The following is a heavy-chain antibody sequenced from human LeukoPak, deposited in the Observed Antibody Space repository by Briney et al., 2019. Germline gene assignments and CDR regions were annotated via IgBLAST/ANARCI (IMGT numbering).Heavy chain of an antibody. CDR2: INPSGGST. CDR1: GYTFTSYG. V-gene: IGHV1-46*01. D-gene: IGHD3-16*01. J-gene: IGHJ4*02. Sequence: ASVKVSCKASGYTFTSYGISWVRQAPGQGLEWMGIINPSGGSTSYAQKFQGRVTMTRDTSTSTVYMELSSLRSEDTAVYYCARVRDNMITSEGFDYWGQGTLVTVSS. CDR3: ARVRDNMITSEGFDY.